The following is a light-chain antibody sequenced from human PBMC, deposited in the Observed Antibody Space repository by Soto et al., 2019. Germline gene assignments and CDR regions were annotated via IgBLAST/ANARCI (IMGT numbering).Light chain of an antibody. Sequence: DIQMTQSPSSLSASVGDRVTITCRASQSITGYLNWYQQKPGKVPKLLIYAASTLQSGVPSRFSGSGSGTDFTLTLSRLQAEDSATYYCQQSFIAAWTFGQGTKVEIK. CDR2: AAS. CDR3: QQSFIAAWT. CDR1: QSITGY. V-gene: IGKV1-39*01. J-gene: IGKJ1*01.